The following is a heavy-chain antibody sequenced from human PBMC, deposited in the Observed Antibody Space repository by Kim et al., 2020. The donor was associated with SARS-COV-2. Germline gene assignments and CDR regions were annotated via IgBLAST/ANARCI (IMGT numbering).Heavy chain of an antibody. D-gene: IGHD6-19*01. J-gene: IGHJ4*02. CDR3: ASGYSSGWYAGASLAY. CDR2: IKQDGSEK. V-gene: IGHV3-7*01. CDR1: GFTFSSYW. Sequence: GGSLRLSCAASGFTFSSYWMSWVRQAPGKGLEWVANIKQDGSEKYYVDSVKGRFTISRDNAKNSLYLQMNSLRAEDTAVYYCASGYSSGWYAGASLAYWGQGTLVTVSS.